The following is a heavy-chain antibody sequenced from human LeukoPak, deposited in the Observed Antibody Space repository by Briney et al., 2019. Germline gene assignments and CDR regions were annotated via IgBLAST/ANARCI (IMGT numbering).Heavy chain of an antibody. CDR1: GFTFSSYA. CDR3: VRGGYGSIDY. Sequence: GGSLRLSCAASGFTFSSYAMSWVRQAPGKGLEWVSAISGSGGSTYYADSVKGRFTISRDNSKNTLYLQMNSLRAEDTAIYYCVRGGYGSIDYWGRGTLVTVSS. J-gene: IGHJ4*02. V-gene: IGHV3-23*01. CDR2: ISGSGGST. D-gene: IGHD4-17*01.